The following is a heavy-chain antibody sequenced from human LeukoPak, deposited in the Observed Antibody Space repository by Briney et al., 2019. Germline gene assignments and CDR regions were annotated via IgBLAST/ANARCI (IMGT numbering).Heavy chain of an antibody. D-gene: IGHD3-10*01. Sequence: ASVKVSFKASGYTFTIYYMHWVRQAPGQGLEWMGIINPSGGSTSYAQKFQGRVTMTRDTSTSTVYMELSSLRSEDTAVYYCARDKKLMYYYGPTIIGAPGYWGQGTLVTVSS. CDR2: INPSGGST. V-gene: IGHV1-46*01. CDR1: GYTFTIYY. CDR3: ARDKKLMYYYGPTIIGAPGY. J-gene: IGHJ4*02.